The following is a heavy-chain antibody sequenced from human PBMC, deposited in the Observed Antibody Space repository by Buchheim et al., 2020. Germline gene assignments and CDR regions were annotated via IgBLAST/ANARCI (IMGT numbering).Heavy chain of an antibody. CDR3: ARGGDYYYGMDV. V-gene: IGHV4-59*01. J-gene: IGHJ6*02. CDR1: GGSIISYY. CDR2: VYYSASTNY. D-gene: IGHD3-16*01. Sequence: QVQLQESGPGLVKPSETLSLTCTVSGGSIISYYWSWIRQPPGKGLEWIGYVYYSASTNYNYNPSLRSRGTISGEPSQNHFSLKLSSVTAADTAVYYCARGGDYYYGMDVWGQGTT.